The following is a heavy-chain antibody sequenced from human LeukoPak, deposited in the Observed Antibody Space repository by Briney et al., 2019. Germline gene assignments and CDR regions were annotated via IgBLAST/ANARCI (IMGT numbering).Heavy chain of an antibody. V-gene: IGHV3-48*01. D-gene: IGHD6-19*01. CDR1: NFSFSDYP. J-gene: IGHJ5*02. CDR3: ARAGGWQWLGNWFDP. Sequence: PGGSLRLSCEASNFSFSDYPMNWVRQAPGRGLEWVSYINGDGTSIYYADSLKGRFTISRDNAKRSVYLQMTSLGVEDTAVYFCARAGGWQWLGNWFDPWGQGILVTVSS. CDR2: INGDGTSI.